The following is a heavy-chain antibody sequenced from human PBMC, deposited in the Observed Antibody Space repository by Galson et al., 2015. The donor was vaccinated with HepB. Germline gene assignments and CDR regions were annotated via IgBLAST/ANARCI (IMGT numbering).Heavy chain of an antibody. CDR1: GFTFDEYA. J-gene: IGHJ4*02. Sequence: SLRLSCAASGFTFDEYAMHWGRQAPGKGLEWVSGISWNTNVIGYGDSVKGRFTISRDNAKNSLFLQMNSLRTEDTALYYCTKGGGPLDYWGQGTLVTVSS. CDR2: ISWNTNVI. V-gene: IGHV3-9*01. CDR3: TKGGGPLDY. D-gene: IGHD2-15*01.